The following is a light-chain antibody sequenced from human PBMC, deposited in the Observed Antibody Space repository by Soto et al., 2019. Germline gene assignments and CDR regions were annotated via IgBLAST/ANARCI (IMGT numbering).Light chain of an antibody. CDR3: QQANSFPLP. CDR2: AAS. V-gene: IGKV1-12*01. J-gene: IGKJ4*01. CDR1: QDISSW. Sequence: DIQMTQSPSSVSASVGDRVTITCRASQDISSWLAWYQQKPGKAPKLLIYAASSLQSGVPSTFSGSGSGTDVTLTISSLQPEDFATYYCQQANSFPLPFGGGTKVEIK.